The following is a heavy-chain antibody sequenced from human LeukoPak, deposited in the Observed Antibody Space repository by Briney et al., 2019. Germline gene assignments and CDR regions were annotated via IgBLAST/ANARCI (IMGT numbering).Heavy chain of an antibody. D-gene: IGHD3-22*01. J-gene: IGHJ4*02. CDR1: GLTFSSYA. V-gene: IGHV3-23*01. Sequence: GGSLRLSCAASGLTFSSYAMSWVRQAPGKGLEWVSAISGSGGSTYYADSVKGRFTISRDNSKNTLYLQMNSLRAEDTAVYYCATTLDYYDSSGYVMYYFDYWGQGTLVTVSS. CDR2: ISGSGGST. CDR3: ATTLDYYDSSGYVMYYFDY.